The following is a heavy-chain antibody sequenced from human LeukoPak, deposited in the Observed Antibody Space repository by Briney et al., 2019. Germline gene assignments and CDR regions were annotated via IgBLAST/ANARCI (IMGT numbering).Heavy chain of an antibody. CDR1: GYSFSNDW. CDR2: IFPGDSGT. V-gene: IGHV5-51*01. J-gene: IGHJ4*02. CDR3: PRQLALWGSSPYFDS. D-gene: IGHD6-19*01. Sequence: GESLKISCKGSGYSFSNDWIAWVRLMPGRGPEWMGIIFPGDSGTRYSPSFEGQVTLSADKSHSTAYLHWTSLKASDTDTYLCPRQLALWGSSPYFDSWGQGTQVTVSS.